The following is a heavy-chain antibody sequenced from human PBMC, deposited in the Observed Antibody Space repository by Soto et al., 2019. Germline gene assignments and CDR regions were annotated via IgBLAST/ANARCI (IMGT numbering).Heavy chain of an antibody. J-gene: IGHJ4*02. V-gene: IGHV1-18*01. D-gene: IGHD4-17*01. CDR1: GYTFGNYG. CDR3: ARNTTTVTQIPFDY. CDR2: ISASNGYT. Sequence: QVQLVQSGAEVKKPGASVKVSCRASGYTFGNYGITWVRQAPGQGLEWMGWISASNGYTNYAQNLQGRVTMTTDTSTSTAYMELRSLRSDDTAVYYCARNTTTVTQIPFDYWGQGSLVTASS.